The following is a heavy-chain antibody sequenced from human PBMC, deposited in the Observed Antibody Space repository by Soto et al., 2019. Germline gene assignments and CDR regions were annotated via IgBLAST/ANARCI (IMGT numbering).Heavy chain of an antibody. V-gene: IGHV4-4*02. J-gene: IGHJ6*02. CDR1: GDSISSRNW. Sequence: QVQLQESGPGLVKPSGTLSLTCAVSGDSISSRNWWSWVRQPPGKGLEWIGEIFHSGNTNYDPSLKSRVAISVDKSKNQLSLELTSVTAADTAVYYCARVPFYYYGMDVWGQGTTVTVSS. CDR3: ARVPFYYYGMDV. CDR2: IFHSGNT.